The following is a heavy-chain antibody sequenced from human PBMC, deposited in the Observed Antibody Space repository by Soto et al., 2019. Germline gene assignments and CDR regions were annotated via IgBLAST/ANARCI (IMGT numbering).Heavy chain of an antibody. D-gene: IGHD3-16*02. CDR1: GGSISSYY. Sequence: SETLSLTCTVSGGSISSYYWSWIRQPPGKGLEWIGYIYYSGSTNYNPSLKSRVTISVDTSKNQLSLKLSSVTAADTAVYYCARGSYRHYYGMDVWGQGTTVTVSS. J-gene: IGHJ6*02. V-gene: IGHV4-59*01. CDR3: ARGSYRHYYGMDV. CDR2: IYYSGST.